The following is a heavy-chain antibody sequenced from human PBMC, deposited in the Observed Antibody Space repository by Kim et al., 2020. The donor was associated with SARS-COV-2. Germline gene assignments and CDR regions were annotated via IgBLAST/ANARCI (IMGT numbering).Heavy chain of an antibody. CDR2: ISGSGDGT. V-gene: IGHV3-23*01. D-gene: IGHD3-10*01. J-gene: IGHJ4*02. CDR1: GFSFSDYA. Sequence: GGSLRLSCAASGFSFSDYAMSWVRQAPGKGLECVSTISGSGDGTYYADSVKGRFTISRDNSKNTLYLQMNSLRAEDTAVYYCAQSRAWGTMVRGSLDYWGQGTLVTVSS. CDR3: AQSRAWGTMVRGSLDY.